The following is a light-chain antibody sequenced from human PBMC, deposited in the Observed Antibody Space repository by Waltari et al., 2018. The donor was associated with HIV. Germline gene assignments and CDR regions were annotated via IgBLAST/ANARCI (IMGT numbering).Light chain of an antibody. J-gene: IGKJ2*01. CDR2: DAS. V-gene: IGKV3-20*01. CDR3: QQYGDDPYS. Sequence: EIVLTQSPATLSVSPGDGATLSCTSSQSLRKYLAWYQQLPGQAPRLLIYDASNRASGIPDRFSGSGSGTVFTLTISRLEPEDFGVYYCQQYGDDPYSFGQGTKLETK. CDR1: QSLRKY.